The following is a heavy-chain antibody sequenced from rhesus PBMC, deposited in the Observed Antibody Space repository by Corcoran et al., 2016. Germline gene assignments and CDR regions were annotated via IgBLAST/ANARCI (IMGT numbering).Heavy chain of an antibody. D-gene: IGHD6-25*01. CDR2: LYGSSTST. CDR3: ARAWGQLRGFDY. CDR1: GGSISDSYR. V-gene: IGHV4S10*01. Sequence: QVQLQESGPGVVKPSETLSLTCAVSGGSISDSYRWSWIRQPPGKGLEWIAYLYGSSTSTNYNPSLKSRVTIAKDTSKNQFSLKLRSVTAADTAVYYCARAWGQLRGFDYWGQGVLVTVSS. J-gene: IGHJ4*01.